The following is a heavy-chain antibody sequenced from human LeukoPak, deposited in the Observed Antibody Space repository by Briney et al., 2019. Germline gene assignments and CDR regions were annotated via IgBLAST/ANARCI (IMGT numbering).Heavy chain of an antibody. D-gene: IGHD6-13*01. CDR3: AKDGSSSWSPSFFDY. V-gene: IGHV3-23*01. CDR2: FSGSGSST. Sequence: GGSLRLSCAASGFTFSGYAMSWVRQAPGKGLEWVSAFSGSGSSTYYADSVKGRFTISRDNSKNTLYPQMNSLRAEDTALYYCAKDGSSSWSPSFFDYWGQGTLVTVSS. CDR1: GFTFSGYA. J-gene: IGHJ4*02.